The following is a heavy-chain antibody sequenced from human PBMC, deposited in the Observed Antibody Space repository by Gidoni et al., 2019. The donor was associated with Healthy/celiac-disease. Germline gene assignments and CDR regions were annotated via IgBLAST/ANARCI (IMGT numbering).Heavy chain of an antibody. J-gene: IGHJ4*02. D-gene: IGHD2-15*01. CDR2: IYYSGSP. V-gene: IGHV4-39*01. CDR3: ARRFEDIVVT. CDR1: GGSISSSSYY. Sequence: QLQLQEAGPGLVKPSATLSLTCTVSGGSISSSSYYWGWIRQPPGKGLAWIGSIYYSGSPYYNPSLKSRVTISVDTSKNQFSLKLSSVTAADTAVYYCARRFEDIVVTWGQGTLVTVSS.